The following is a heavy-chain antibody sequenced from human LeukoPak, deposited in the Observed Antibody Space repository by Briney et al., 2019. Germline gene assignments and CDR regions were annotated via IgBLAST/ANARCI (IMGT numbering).Heavy chain of an antibody. CDR3: AKEVVVSAAVGTVGFDP. D-gene: IGHD6-13*01. V-gene: IGHV3-23*01. CDR1: GFTFSSYA. Sequence: GGSLRLSCAASGFTFSSYAMSWVRQAPGKGLEWVSAISGSGSRTYYADSVEGRFTISRDNSKNTLYLRINSLRAEDTSVYYCAKEVVVSAAVGTVGFDPWGQGTLVIVSS. CDR2: ISGSGSRT. J-gene: IGHJ5*02.